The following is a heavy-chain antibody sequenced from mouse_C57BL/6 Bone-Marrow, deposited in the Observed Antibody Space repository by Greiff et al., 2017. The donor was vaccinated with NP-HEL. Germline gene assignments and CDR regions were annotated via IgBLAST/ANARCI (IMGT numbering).Heavy chain of an antibody. J-gene: IGHJ3*01. CDR2: LYPYNGGT. V-gene: IGHV1-19*01. CDR1: GYTFTDYY. CDR3: ARTDWFAY. Sequence: VQLQQSGPVLVKPGASVKMSCKASGYTFTDYYMNWVKQSHGKRLEWIGVLYPYNGGTSYNQKFKGKATLTVDKSSSTAYMELNSLTSEDSAVFYCARTDWFAYWGQGTLVTVSA.